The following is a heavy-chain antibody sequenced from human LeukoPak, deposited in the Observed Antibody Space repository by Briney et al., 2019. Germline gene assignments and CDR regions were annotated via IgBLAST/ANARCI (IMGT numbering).Heavy chain of an antibody. CDR2: MSGDATST. D-gene: IGHD6-13*01. CDR1: GFTFSSFP. V-gene: IGHV3-23*01. CDR3: AKRTSGSSWYSSDY. J-gene: IGHJ4*02. Sequence: GGSLRLSCAASGFTFSSFPMNWVRQAPGKGLEWVSTMSGDATSTYYADSVKGRFTISRDNSKNTLYLQMNSLRAEDTAVYYCAKRTSGSSWYSSDYWGQGTLVTVSS.